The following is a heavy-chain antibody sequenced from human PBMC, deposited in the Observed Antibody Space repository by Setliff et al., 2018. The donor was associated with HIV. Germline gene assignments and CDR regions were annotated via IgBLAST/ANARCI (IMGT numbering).Heavy chain of an antibody. CDR2: IVPILNTG. CDR1: GGTFRSHE. D-gene: IGHD5-18*01. Sequence: SVKVSCKASGGTFRSHEISWVRQAPGQGLEWMGGIVPILNTGNYAPKFQGRVTITADESTTTAYMELSSLRSDDTAVYYCARTLPQYTNLFDYWGQGTLVTVSS. J-gene: IGHJ4*02. CDR3: ARTLPQYTNLFDY. V-gene: IGHV1-69*13.